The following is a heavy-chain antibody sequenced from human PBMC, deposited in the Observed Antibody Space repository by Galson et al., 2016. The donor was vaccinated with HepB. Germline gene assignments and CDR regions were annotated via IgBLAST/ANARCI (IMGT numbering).Heavy chain of an antibody. CDR1: GDSISDFY. CDR2: IHYSGNA. CDR3: ATTPPYDYRSGYPPYYFDH. Sequence: SETLSLTCTVSGDSISDFYWSWIRQTPGQGLEWIGYIHYSGNAYYNPSFKSRVTISIDASKNQFSLTLTPVTAADTAVYYCATTPPYDYRSGYPPYYFDHWGQGTLVAVSS. J-gene: IGHJ4*02. V-gene: IGHV4-59*01. D-gene: IGHD3-3*01.